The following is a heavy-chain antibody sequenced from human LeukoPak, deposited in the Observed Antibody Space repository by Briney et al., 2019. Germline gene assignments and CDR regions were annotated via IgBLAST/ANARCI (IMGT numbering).Heavy chain of an antibody. V-gene: IGHV4-38-2*02. Sequence: SETLSLTCSVSGYSISSAYYWGWIRQPPGKGLEWIGTMYHSGSTNYNPSLKSRVTISVDTSKNQFSLKLSSVTAADTAVYYCARDTRYYYYYMDVWGKGTTVTISS. CDR3: ARDTRYYYYYMDV. J-gene: IGHJ6*03. CDR2: MYHSGST. CDR1: GYSISSAYY.